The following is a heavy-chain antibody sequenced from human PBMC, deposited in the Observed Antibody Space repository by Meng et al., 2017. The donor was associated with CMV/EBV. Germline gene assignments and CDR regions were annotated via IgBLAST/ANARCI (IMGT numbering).Heavy chain of an antibody. CDR3: ARLDCSSTSCYKLGWLDP. CDR1: GYTFTGYY. J-gene: IGHJ5*02. D-gene: IGHD2-2*01. V-gene: IGHV1-2*02. CDR2: INPNSGGT. Sequence: ASVKVSCKASGYTFTGYYVHWVRQAPGQGLEWLVWINPNSGGTNYAQKFQGRVTMTRDTSMSTAYMELSSLRSDDTAVYYCARLDCSSTSCYKLGWLDPWGQGTLVTVSS.